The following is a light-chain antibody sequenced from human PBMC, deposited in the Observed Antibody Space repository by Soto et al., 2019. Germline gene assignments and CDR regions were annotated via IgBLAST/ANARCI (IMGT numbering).Light chain of an antibody. CDR1: QSINTY. CDR3: QQYSTPKT. J-gene: IGKJ1*01. V-gene: IGKV1-39*01. CDR2: GAS. Sequence: DIQMTQSPSSLSASVGDRVTITCQTSQSINTYLNWYQQKTGKAPKLLIYGASSLQSGVPLRFSGSGSGTDFTLTISSLEPEDFATYYCQQYSTPKTVGQGNKVDI.